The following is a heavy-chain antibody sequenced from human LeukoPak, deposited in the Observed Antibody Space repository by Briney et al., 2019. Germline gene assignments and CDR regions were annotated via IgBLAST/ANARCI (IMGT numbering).Heavy chain of an antibody. CDR2: VNHSGST. CDR3: ARTAPYYYDSSGYPRSYYFDY. CDR1: GGSFSGYY. D-gene: IGHD3-22*01. Sequence: SETLSLTCAVYGGSFSGYYWSWIRQPPGKGLEWIGEVNHSGSTNYNPSLKSRLTISVDTSKNQFSLKLSSVTAADTAVYYCARTAPYYYDSSGYPRSYYFDYWGQGTLVTVSS. V-gene: IGHV4-34*01. J-gene: IGHJ4*02.